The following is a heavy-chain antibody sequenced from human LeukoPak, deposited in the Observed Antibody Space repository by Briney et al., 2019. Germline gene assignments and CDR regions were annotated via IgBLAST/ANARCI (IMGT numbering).Heavy chain of an antibody. CDR3: PREDIVVVPAATPAIDY. CDR2: ISSSSSTI. V-gene: IGHV3-48*04. Sequence: GGSLRLSCAASGFTFSSYSMNWVRQAPGKGLEWVSYISSSSSTIYYADSVKGRFTISRDNAKNSLYLQMNRLRTEVTAVYYCPREDIVVVPAATPAIDYWGQGTLVTVSS. D-gene: IGHD2-2*01. CDR1: GFTFSSYS. J-gene: IGHJ4*02.